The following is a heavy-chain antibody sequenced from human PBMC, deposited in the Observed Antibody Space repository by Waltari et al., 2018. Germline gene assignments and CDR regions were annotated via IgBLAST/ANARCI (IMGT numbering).Heavy chain of an antibody. CDR1: GGPISSYS. J-gene: IGHJ4*02. CDR2: IYTSGST. D-gene: IGHD3-3*01. Sequence: QVQLQESGPGLVKPSETLSLTCTVSGGPISSYSWSWIRQPAGKGLEWIGRIYTSGSTNYNPSLKSRVTMSVDTSKNQFSLKLSSVTAADTAVYYCARDMDDFWSGIFDYWGQGTLVTVSS. V-gene: IGHV4-4*07. CDR3: ARDMDDFWSGIFDY.